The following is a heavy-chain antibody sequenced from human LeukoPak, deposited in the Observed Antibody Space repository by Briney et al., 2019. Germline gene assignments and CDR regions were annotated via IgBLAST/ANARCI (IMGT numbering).Heavy chain of an antibody. CDR1: GFTFSNYG. CDR3: ARGRVISLESSFDL. D-gene: IGHD2-21*01. J-gene: IGHJ4*02. CDR2: FSGEGSDV. Sequence: PGGSRRLSCAASGFTFSNYGMHGVRQAPGKGLEWVAYFSGEGSDVYYADSERGRFTISSDNAKNSVVLQMNSLRAEDTDVYYCARGRVISLESSFDLWGQGTLVTVSS. V-gene: IGHV3-21*05.